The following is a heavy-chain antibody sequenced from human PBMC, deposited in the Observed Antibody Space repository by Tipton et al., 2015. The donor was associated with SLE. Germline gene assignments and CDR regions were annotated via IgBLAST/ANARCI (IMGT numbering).Heavy chain of an antibody. V-gene: IGHV4-31*03. D-gene: IGHD5/OR15-5a*01. CDR1: GGSISSGDFY. CDR3: ARDTDRSVDY. CDR2: IYHSGST. Sequence: TLSLTCSVSGGSISSGDFYWSWIRQHPGKGLEWIGEIYHSGSTNYNPSLKSRVTISVDKSKNQFSLKLSSVTAADTAVYYCARDTDRSVDYWGQGTLVTVSS. J-gene: IGHJ4*02.